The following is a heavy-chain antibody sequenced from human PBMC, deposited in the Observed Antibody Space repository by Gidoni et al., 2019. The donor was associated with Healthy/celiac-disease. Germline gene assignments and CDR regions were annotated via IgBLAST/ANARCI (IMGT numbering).Heavy chain of an antibody. CDR3: ARLWWELDY. CDR2: IITIFGTA. J-gene: IGHJ4*02. Sequence: QVQLVQSGAAVKKPGSSVKVSCQASGGTFSSYAISWVRQAPGQGLEWMGWIITIFGTANYAQKFQGRVTITADESTSTAYMELSSLRSEDTAVYYCARLWWELDYWGQGTLVTVSS. D-gene: IGHD2-21*01. CDR1: GGTFSSYA. V-gene: IGHV1-69*01.